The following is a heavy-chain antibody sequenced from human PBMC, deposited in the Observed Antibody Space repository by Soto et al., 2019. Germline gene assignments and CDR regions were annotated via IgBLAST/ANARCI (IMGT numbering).Heavy chain of an antibody. CDR2: IYYSGST. CDR3: ARDSNDYISRLGGGAFDI. J-gene: IGHJ3*02. Sequence: TLSLTCTVSGGSISSGGYYWSWIRQHPGKGLEWIGYIYYSGSTYYNPSLKSRVTISVDTSKNQFSLKLSSVTAADTAVYYCARDSNDYISRLGGGAFDIWGQGTMVTVSS. D-gene: IGHD3-16*01. CDR1: GGSISSGGYY. V-gene: IGHV4-31*03.